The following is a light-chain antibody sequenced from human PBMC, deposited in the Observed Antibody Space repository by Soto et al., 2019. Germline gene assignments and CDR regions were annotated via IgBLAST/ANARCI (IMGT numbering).Light chain of an antibody. CDR1: SSNIGDYY. Sequence: QSVLTQPPSVSAAPGHNVTISCSGSSSNIGDYYVSWYQQLPGTAPKLLIYGNINRPSGVPDRFSGSKSGTSASLAITGLLAEDEGDYYCQSYDASVSGSGVIFGGGTKLTVL. J-gene: IGLJ2*01. CDR2: GNI. CDR3: QSYDASVSGSGVI. V-gene: IGLV1-40*01.